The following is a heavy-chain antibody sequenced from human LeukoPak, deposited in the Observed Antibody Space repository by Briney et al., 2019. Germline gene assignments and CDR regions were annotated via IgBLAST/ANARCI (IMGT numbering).Heavy chain of an antibody. D-gene: IGHD5-24*01. CDR2: IKEDGSEK. CDR1: GFTFRNYA. V-gene: IGHV3-7*01. Sequence: GGSLRLSCSGSGFTFRNYAMSWVRQAPGKGLEWVANIKEDGSEKYHVDSVKGRFTISRDNAKNSLYLQMNSLRAEDTAVYYCARKESAYYYYAMDVWGQGTTVTVSS. J-gene: IGHJ6*02. CDR3: ARKESAYYYYAMDV.